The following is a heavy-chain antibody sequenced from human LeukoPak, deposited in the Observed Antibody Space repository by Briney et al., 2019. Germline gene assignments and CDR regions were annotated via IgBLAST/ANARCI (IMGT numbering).Heavy chain of an antibody. CDR3: ARRLTQYDCFDP. D-gene: IGHD2-2*01. Sequence: SQTLSLTCAISGDSVSSNSAAWNWIRQSPSRGLEWLGRTYYRSKWYSVSAVSVKSRITIKPDTSKNQFSLHLNSVTPEDTAVYYCARRLTQYDCFDPWGQGILVTVSS. CDR2: TYYRSKWYS. V-gene: IGHV6-1*01. J-gene: IGHJ5*02. CDR1: GDSVSSNSAA.